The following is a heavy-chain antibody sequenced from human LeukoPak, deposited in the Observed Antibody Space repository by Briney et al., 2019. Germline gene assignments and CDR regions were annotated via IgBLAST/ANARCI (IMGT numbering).Heavy chain of an antibody. J-gene: IGHJ3*02. Sequence: SETLSLTCTVSGGSISSYYWSWIRQPAGKGLEWIGRIYTSGSTNYNPSLKSRVTVSVDTSKNQFSLKLSSVTAADTAVYYCARDSPAIFGMVQADAFDIWGQGTMVTVSS. D-gene: IGHD3-3*01. V-gene: IGHV4-4*07. CDR3: ARDSPAIFGMVQADAFDI. CDR1: GGSISSYY. CDR2: IYTSGST.